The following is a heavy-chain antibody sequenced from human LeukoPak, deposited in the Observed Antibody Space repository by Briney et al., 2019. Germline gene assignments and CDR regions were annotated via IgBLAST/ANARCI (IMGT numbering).Heavy chain of an antibody. J-gene: IGHJ4*02. Sequence: SETLSLTCAVSGYSISSAYYWGWIRQPPGKGLEWIGSILHSGSTYYNPSLKSRVTISVDTSKNQFSLKLSSVTAADTAVYYCARGPPHSSSWYHYWGQGTLVTVSS. CDR3: ARGPPHSSSWYHY. D-gene: IGHD6-13*01. CDR1: GYSISSAYY. V-gene: IGHV4-38-2*01. CDR2: ILHSGST.